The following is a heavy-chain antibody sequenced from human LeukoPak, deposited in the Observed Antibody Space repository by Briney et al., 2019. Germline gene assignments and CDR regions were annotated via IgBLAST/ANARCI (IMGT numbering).Heavy chain of an antibody. D-gene: IGHD3-22*01. CDR1: GFTFSSYS. CDR3: ASLGDCYDSSGIDAFDI. Sequence: GGSLRLSCAASGFTFSSYSMNWVRQAPGKGLEWVSSISSSSSYIYYADSVKGQFTISGDNAKNSLYLQMNSLRAEDTAVYYCASLGDCYDSSGIDAFDIWGQGTMVTVSS. J-gene: IGHJ3*02. CDR2: ISSSSSYI. V-gene: IGHV3-21*01.